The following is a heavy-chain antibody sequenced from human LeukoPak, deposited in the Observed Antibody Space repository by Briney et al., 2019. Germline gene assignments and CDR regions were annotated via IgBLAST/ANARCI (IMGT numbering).Heavy chain of an antibody. J-gene: IGHJ4*02. D-gene: IGHD6-13*01. CDR2: ISYDGSNK. CDR1: GFTFSSYG. Sequence: PGGSLRPSCAASGFTFSSYGMHWVRQAPGKGLEWVAVISYDGSNKYYADSVKGRFTISRDNSKNTLYLQMNSLRAEDTAVYYCAKGGQQLVLYYFDYWGQGTLVTVSS. CDR3: AKGGQQLVLYYFDY. V-gene: IGHV3-30*18.